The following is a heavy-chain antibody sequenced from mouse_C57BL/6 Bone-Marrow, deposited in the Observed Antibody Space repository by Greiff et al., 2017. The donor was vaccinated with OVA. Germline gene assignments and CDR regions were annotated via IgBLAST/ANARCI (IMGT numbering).Heavy chain of an antibody. V-gene: IGHV5-6*02. CDR2: ISSGGSYT. CDR3: ARRQLRLRYAMDY. D-gene: IGHD3-2*02. Sequence: EVKVVESGGDLVKPGGSLKLSCAASGFTFSSYGMSWVRQTPDKRLEWVATISSGGSYTYYPDSVKGRFTISRDNAKNTLYLQMSSLKSEDTAMYYCARRQLRLRYAMDYWGQGTSVTVSS. J-gene: IGHJ4*01. CDR1: GFTFSSYG.